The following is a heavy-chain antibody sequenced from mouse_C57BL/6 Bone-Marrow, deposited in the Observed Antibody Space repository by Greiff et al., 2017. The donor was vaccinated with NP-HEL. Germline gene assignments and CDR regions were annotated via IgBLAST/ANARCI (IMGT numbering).Heavy chain of an antibody. Sequence: VQLQQSGPVLVKPGASVKMSCKASGYTFTDYYMNWVKQSHGKSLEWIGVINPYNGGTSYNQKFKGKATLTVEKSSRTAYMELNSLTSEDSAVYTCARYWPFDYWGQGTTLTVSS. V-gene: IGHV1-19*01. D-gene: IGHD4-1*01. CDR2: INPYNGGT. CDR1: GYTFTDYY. CDR3: ARYWPFDY. J-gene: IGHJ2*01.